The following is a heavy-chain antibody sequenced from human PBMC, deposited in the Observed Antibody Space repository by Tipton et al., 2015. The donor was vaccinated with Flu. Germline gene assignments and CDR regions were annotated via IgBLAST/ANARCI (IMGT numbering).Heavy chain of an antibody. D-gene: IGHD4-11*01. J-gene: IGHJ5*02. CDR1: GDSISSDYY. V-gene: IGHV4-38-2*01. CDR3: ARRDYSNYVSDPKSWFDP. CDR2: VSRTGST. Sequence: TLSLTCAVSGDSISSDYYWGWIRQFPGKGLEWIGTVSRTGSTIYPSLKSRVTISIDRSKNQFSLNLKSVTAGDMAVYYCARRDYSNYVSDPKSWFDPWGQGTLVAVSS.